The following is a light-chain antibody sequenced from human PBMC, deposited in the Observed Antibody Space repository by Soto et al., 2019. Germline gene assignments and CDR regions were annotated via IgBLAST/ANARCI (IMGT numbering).Light chain of an antibody. V-gene: IGKV1-5*01. Sequence: DIQMTQSPSTLSASVGDRVTITCRASQTISNWLAWYQQKPGKAPRLLIYDASTLESGVPSRFSGSASGTEFTLTISRLQPDDFATYYCQQHTFGQGTKLEI. J-gene: IGKJ2*01. CDR3: QQHT. CDR1: QTISNW. CDR2: DAS.